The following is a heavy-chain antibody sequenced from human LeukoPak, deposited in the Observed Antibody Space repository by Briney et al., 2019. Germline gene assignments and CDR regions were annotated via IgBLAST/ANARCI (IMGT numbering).Heavy chain of an antibody. CDR2: ISYDGSNK. Sequence: GGSLRLSCAASGFTFSSYAMHWVRQAPGKGLEWVAVISYDGSNKYYADSVKGRFTISRDNSKNTLYLQMNSLRSEDTAVYYCARSGYDILTGYLSPLFDYWGQGTLVTVSS. J-gene: IGHJ4*02. CDR3: ARSGYDILTGYLSPLFDY. V-gene: IGHV3-30*04. CDR1: GFTFSSYA. D-gene: IGHD3-9*01.